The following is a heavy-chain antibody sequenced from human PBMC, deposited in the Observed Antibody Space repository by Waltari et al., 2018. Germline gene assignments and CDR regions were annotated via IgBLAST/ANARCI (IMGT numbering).Heavy chain of an antibody. CDR2: IYHSGST. J-gene: IGHJ2*01. Sequence: QVQLQESGPGLVKPSETLSLTCAVSGYSISSGYYWGWIRQPPGKGLEWIGSIYHSGSTYYNPPLKSRVTISVDTSKNQFSLKLSSVTAADTAVYYWASQNCSGGSCYSAGGWYFDLWGRGTLVTVSS. CDR3: ASQNCSGGSCYSAGGWYFDL. V-gene: IGHV4-38-2*01. CDR1: GYSISSGYY. D-gene: IGHD2-15*01.